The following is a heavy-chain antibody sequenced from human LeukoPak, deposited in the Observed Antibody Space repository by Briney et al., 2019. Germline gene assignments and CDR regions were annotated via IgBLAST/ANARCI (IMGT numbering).Heavy chain of an antibody. CDR1: GFSLSTSGMR. Sequence: SGPTLVNPTQTLTLTCTFSGFSLSTSGMRVSWIRQPPGKALEWLARLDWDDDKFYSTSLKTRLTISKDTSKNQVVLTMTNMDPVDTATYYCARTRMVGATLWFDPWGQGTLVTVSS. CDR2: LDWDDDK. J-gene: IGHJ5*02. V-gene: IGHV2-70*04. CDR3: ARTRMVGATLWFDP. D-gene: IGHD1-26*01.